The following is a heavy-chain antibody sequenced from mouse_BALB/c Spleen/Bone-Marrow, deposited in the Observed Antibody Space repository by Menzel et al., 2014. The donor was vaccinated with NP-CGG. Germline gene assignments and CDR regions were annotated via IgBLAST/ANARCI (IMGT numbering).Heavy chain of an antibody. J-gene: IGHJ1*01. Sequence: VQLKGTGLELTRRGASVKLSCTSSGYSFTSYWMHWVKQRPGQGLEWIGAIYAGNSDTTYNQKFKGKAKLTAVTSASTDDRERSSLTKEDAAVDYWTRNWDWYIDVWNAAATATIYS. CDR3: TRNWDWYIDV. CDR2: IYAGNSDT. CDR1: GYSFTSYW. V-gene: IGHV1-5*01. D-gene: IGHD4-1*01.